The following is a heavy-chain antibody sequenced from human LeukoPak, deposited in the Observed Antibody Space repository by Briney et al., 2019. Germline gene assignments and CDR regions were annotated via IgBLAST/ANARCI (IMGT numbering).Heavy chain of an antibody. CDR2: IDPDGAT. D-gene: IGHD2-15*01. Sequence: GGSLRLSCAGSEFSVSANYMNWVRQAPGKELEWVSFIDPDGATSYADSVKGRFTISREDSKNALLLQMNSLRVEDTAMYYCTKGSFDHWGQGTMATVSS. CDR1: EFSVSANY. J-gene: IGHJ3*01. V-gene: IGHV3-53*01. CDR3: TKGSFDH.